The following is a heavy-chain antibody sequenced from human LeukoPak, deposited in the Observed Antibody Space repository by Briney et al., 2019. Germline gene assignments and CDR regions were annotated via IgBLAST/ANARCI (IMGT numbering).Heavy chain of an antibody. V-gene: IGHV3-7*01. CDR2: IKQDGSEK. CDR3: ATSRTFDY. CDR1: GFTFSSYW. Sequence: GGSLRLSCAASGFTFSSYWMNWVRQAPGKGLEWVANIKQDGSEKYYVDSVKGRFTISRDSAKNSLFLQMNSLRAEDTAVYYCATSRTFDYWGQGTLVAVSS. J-gene: IGHJ4*02. D-gene: IGHD3/OR15-3a*01.